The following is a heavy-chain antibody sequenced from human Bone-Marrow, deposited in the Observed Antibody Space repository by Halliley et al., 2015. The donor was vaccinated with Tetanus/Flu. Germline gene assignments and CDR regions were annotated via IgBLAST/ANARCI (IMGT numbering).Heavy chain of an antibody. CDR2: IDPSDFYT. J-gene: IGHJ6*02. CDR1: GYKFTNYW. D-gene: IGHD3-22*01. CDR3: ARLEPPVAITTLPDG. V-gene: IGHV5-10-1*01. Sequence: QLVQSGAEVKKPGESLRISCLGSGYKFTNYWISWVRQIPGKGLEWMGRIDPSDFYTDYNPSFQGHVTISADTSISTAFLQWNSLRASNTAIYYCARLEPPVAITTLPDGWGQGTTVIVSS.